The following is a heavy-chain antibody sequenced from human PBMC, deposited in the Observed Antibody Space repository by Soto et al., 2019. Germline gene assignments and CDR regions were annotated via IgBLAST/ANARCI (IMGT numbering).Heavy chain of an antibody. J-gene: IGHJ6*03. CDR3: ARQAGAFGYYMDV. V-gene: IGHV4-39*01. Sequence: QLQLQESGPGLVKPSETLSLTCTVSGGSISSSDYYWGWIRQPPGKGLEWIGAIYYSWTTYYSPSLQSRVTISVDTSKNQFSLKMRSVTAADTAVYFCARQAGAFGYYMDVWGKGPTVTVSS. CDR1: GGSISSSDYY. D-gene: IGHD3-3*02. CDR2: IYYSWTT.